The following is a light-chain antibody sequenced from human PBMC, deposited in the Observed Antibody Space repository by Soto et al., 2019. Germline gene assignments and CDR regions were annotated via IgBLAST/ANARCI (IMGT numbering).Light chain of an antibody. J-gene: IGKJ5*01. V-gene: IGKV3-15*01. CDR1: QSVSSN. CDR3: QQYNNWPPVT. Sequence: EIVMTQSPATLSVSPGERATLSCRASQSVSSNLAWYQQKPGQAPRLLIYGASTRATGIPARFSGSASGTEFTLTHSSLQSEDFAVYYCQQYNNWPPVTFGQGTRLEIK. CDR2: GAS.